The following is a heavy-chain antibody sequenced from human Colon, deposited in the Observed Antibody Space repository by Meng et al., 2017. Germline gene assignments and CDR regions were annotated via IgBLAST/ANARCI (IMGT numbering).Heavy chain of an antibody. J-gene: IGHJ4*02. CDR3: ALERREKMFDF. D-gene: IGHD1-1*01. CDR2: INSDGSRT. V-gene: IGHV3-74*01. Sequence: GESLKISCAASGFTFSDYWMHWVRQAPGKGLVWVSRINSDGSRTVYADSVQGRFTISRDNAKNTLYLLMDSLRVEDTAVYYCALERREKMFDFWGPGTRVTVSS. CDR1: GFTFSDYW.